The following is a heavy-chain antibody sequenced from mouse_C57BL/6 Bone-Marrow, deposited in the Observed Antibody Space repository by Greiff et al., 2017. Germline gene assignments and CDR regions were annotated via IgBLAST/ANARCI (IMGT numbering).Heavy chain of an antibody. J-gene: IGHJ3*01. V-gene: IGHV1-9*01. Sequence: QVQLQQSGAELMKPGASVKLSCKATGYTFTGYWIEWVKQRPGHGLEWIGEILPGSGSTNYNEKFKGKATFTAATSSTTAYMQLSSLTTEDSAIDYCAGYPMVTTDGAWFAYWGQGTLVTVSA. CDR1: GYTFTGYW. D-gene: IGHD2-2*01. CDR2: ILPGSGST. CDR3: AGYPMVTTDGAWFAY.